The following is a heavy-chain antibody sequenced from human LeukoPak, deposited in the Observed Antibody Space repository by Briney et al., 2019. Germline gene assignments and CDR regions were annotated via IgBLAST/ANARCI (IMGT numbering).Heavy chain of an antibody. CDR1: GFTFSSYS. D-gene: IGHD2-2*01. CDR3: ARESSVKDFDY. V-gene: IGHV3-48*01. J-gene: IGHJ4*02. Sequence: GGSLRLSCAASGFTFSSYSMNWVRQAPGKGLEWVSYISSSSSTMYYADSVKGRFTISRDNAKNSLYLQMNSLRAEDTAVYYCARESSVKDFDYWGQGTLVTVSS. CDR2: ISSSSSTM.